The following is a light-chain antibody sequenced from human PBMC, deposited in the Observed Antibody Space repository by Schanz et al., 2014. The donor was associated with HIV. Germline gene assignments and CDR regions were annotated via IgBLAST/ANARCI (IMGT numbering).Light chain of an antibody. Sequence: EIVLTQSPGSLSLSPGERATLSCRASQSVSSNLAWYQQKPGQAPRLLIYGASIRATGIPDRFSGSGSGTDFTLTISRLEPEDFAVYFCQHYGSSFGPGTKVDIK. CDR3: QHYGSS. V-gene: IGKV3-20*01. J-gene: IGKJ3*01. CDR1: QSVSSN. CDR2: GAS.